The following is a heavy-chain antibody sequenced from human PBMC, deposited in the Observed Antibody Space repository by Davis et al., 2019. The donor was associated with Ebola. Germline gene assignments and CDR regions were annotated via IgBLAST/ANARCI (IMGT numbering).Heavy chain of an antibody. V-gene: IGHV3-49*04. D-gene: IGHD3-16*01. CDR3: GPWGHR. CDR1: GFTFGAYA. CDR2: IRSKAYGGTT. J-gene: IGHJ5*02. Sequence: GGSLRLSCTASGFTFGAYAMSWVRQAPGKGLEWVGFIRSKAYGGTTEYAASVKGRFTISRDDSKSIAYLQMNSLKTEDTAVYYCGPWGHRWGQGTLVTVSS.